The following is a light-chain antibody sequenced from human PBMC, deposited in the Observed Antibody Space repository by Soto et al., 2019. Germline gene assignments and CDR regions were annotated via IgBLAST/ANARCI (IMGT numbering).Light chain of an antibody. Sequence: EIVLTQSPATLSLSPGERATLSCRASQSVSSYLAWYQQKPGPAPRLLIYDASTRATGIPARCSGSGSGTAFTLTISSLEPEDLAVYYCHQRSNWPLTFGGGTKVEIK. CDR3: HQRSNWPLT. J-gene: IGKJ4*01. CDR1: QSVSSY. CDR2: DAS. V-gene: IGKV3-11*01.